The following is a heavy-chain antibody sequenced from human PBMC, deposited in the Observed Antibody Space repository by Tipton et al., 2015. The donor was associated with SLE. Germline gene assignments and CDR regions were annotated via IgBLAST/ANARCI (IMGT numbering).Heavy chain of an antibody. J-gene: IGHJ4*02. D-gene: IGHD6-19*01. CDR3: ARGAEVAGSFDY. V-gene: IGHV1-46*03. Sequence: QLVQSGAEVRKPGASVKVSCKASGYTFTSYYMHWVRQAPGQGLEWMGMINLSGGSTIYAQKFQGRVTMTRDTSTSTVYMDLSSLRSEDTAVYYCARGAEVAGSFDYWGQGTLVTVSS. CDR2: INLSGGST. CDR1: GYTFTSYY.